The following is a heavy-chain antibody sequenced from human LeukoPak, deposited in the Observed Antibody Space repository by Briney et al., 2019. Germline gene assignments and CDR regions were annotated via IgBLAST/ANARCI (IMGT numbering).Heavy chain of an antibody. J-gene: IGHJ6*03. Sequence: SETLSLTCTVSGGPTLNYYWSWIRHPPGGGLEWIGYVYSSKNTNYNPSLKSRVTISVDTSKTQISLKLTSVTAADTAVYYCTRGTTLVRGVLRAYYYYYMDVWGKGTTVTVSS. CDR3: TRGTTLVRGVLRAYYYYYMDV. V-gene: IGHV4-59*01. D-gene: IGHD3-10*01. CDR1: GGPTLNYY. CDR2: VYSSKNT.